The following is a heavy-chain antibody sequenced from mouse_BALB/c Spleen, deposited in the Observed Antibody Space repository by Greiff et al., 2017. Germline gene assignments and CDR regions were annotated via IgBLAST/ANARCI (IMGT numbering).Heavy chain of an antibody. CDR1: GYSFTSYY. J-gene: IGHJ3*01. V-gene: IGHV1S135*01. Sequence: VQLQQSGPELMKPGASVKISCKASGYSFTSYYMHWVKQSHGKSLEWIGYIDPFNGGTSYNQKFKGKATLTVDKSSSTAYMHLSSLTSEDSAVYYCAREDYYGSSFAYWGQGTLVTVSA. CDR2: IDPFNGGT. D-gene: IGHD1-1*01. CDR3: AREDYYGSSFAY.